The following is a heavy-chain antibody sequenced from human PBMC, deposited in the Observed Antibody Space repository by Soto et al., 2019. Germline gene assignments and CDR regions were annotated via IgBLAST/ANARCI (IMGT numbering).Heavy chain of an antibody. CDR1: GYTFTNYP. Sequence: GASVKVSCKASGYTFTNYPIHWVRQAPGQGLEWMGWINVGNGNINYAQKFQGRVTITADKSTSTAYMELSSLRSGDTAVYYCASAPMALTPTWLDPWGQGTLVTASS. V-gene: IGHV1-3*01. J-gene: IGHJ5*02. D-gene: IGHD1-1*01. CDR3: ASAPMALTPTWLDP. CDR2: INVGNGNI.